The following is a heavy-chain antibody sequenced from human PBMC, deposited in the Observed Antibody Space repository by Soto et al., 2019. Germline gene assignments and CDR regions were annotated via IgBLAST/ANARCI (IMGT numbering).Heavy chain of an antibody. CDR2: IYHRGTT. J-gene: IGHJ4*01. D-gene: IGHD3-3*01. V-gene: IGHV4-59*01. CDR3: ARVEYDGIAREGDYFDY. Sequence: SETLSLTCSVSGGSISTYWWTWIRQPPGKGLEWIGYIYHRGTTDYNPSLKSRVTISVDTSKNQFSLKLNSVTAADTAMYYCARVEYDGIAREGDYFDYGGQGIMVTVYS. CDR1: GGSISTYW.